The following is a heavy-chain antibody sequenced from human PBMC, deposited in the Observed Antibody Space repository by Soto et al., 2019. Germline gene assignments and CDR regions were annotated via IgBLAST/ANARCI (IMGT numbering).Heavy chain of an antibody. CDR1: GYSISSSNW. D-gene: IGHD1-26*01. CDR2: IYDSGTT. J-gene: IGHJ4*02. CDR3: ARREIQGPIDY. Sequence: QVQLQESGPGLVKPSVTLSLTCAVSGYSISSSNWCGWSRQPPGKGLEWIGYIYDSGTTYYNPSLKSRVTMSVDTAKNQFSLKLTSVTAVDTAVYYCARREIQGPIDYWGQGTLVTVSS. V-gene: IGHV4-28*01.